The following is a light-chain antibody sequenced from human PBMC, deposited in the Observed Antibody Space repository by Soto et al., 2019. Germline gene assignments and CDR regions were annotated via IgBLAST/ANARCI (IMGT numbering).Light chain of an antibody. CDR2: GAS. CDR3: HQYDDGPYT. J-gene: IGKJ2*01. CDR1: QSVSSN. Sequence: EIVMTQSPATLSVSPGERATLSCRASQSVSSNVAWYQQIPGQTPRLLIYGASTRATGVPVRFSGSASGTEFTLTISGLQSEDFAVYYCHQYDDGPYTVGQGTKVDSK. V-gene: IGKV3-15*01.